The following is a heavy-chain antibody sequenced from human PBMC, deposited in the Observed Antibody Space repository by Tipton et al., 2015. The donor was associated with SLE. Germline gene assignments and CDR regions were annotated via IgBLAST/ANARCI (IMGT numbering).Heavy chain of an antibody. CDR3: AGGEWAYNWFDP. Sequence: LRLSCAVYGGSISSYYWSWIRQPPGKGLEWIGYIYYSGSTNYNPSLKSRVTISVDTSKNQFSLKLSSVTAADTAVYYCAGGEWAYNWFDPWGQGTLVTVSS. CDR1: GGSISSYY. V-gene: IGHV4-59*01. CDR2: IYYSGST. J-gene: IGHJ5*02. D-gene: IGHD3-10*01.